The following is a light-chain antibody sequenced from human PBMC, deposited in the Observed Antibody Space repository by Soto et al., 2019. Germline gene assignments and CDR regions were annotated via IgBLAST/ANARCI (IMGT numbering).Light chain of an antibody. Sequence: EIVMTQSPVTLSVSPGERAALSCRASQSVSSNFAWSQQRPGQAPRLLIYGASTRATGIPARFSGSGSGTEFTLTISSLQSEDFAVYYCQQYNNWPYTFGQGTKLEIK. CDR3: QQYNNWPYT. J-gene: IGKJ2*01. CDR1: QSVSSN. V-gene: IGKV3-15*01. CDR2: GAS.